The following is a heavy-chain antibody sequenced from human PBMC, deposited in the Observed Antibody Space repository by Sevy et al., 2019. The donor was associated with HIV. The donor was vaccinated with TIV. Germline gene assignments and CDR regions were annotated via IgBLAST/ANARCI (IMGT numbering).Heavy chain of an antibody. D-gene: IGHD6-19*01. V-gene: IGHV1-2*02. CDR1: GYTITGYY. J-gene: IGHJ1*01. CDR3: ASSYSSGAVHFQH. CDR2: INPNSGGT. Sequence: ASVKVSCKASGYTITGYYMHWVRQAPGQGLEWMGWINPNSGGTNYAQKFQGRVTMTRDTSISTAYMELSRLRSDDTAVYYSASSYSSGAVHFQHWGQGTLVTVSS.